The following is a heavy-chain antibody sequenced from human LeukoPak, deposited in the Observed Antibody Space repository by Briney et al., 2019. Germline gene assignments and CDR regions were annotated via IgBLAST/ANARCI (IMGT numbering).Heavy chain of an antibody. J-gene: IGHJ5*02. Sequence: SETLSLTCTVSGGFISSSSYYWGWIRQPPGKGLEWIGSIYYSGSTYYNPSLKSRVTISVDTSKNQFSLKLSSVTAADTAVYYCARRLYGSGVNWFDPWGQGTLVTVSS. CDR3: ARRLYGSGVNWFDP. V-gene: IGHV4-39*01. CDR2: IYYSGST. CDR1: GGFISSSSYY. D-gene: IGHD3-10*01.